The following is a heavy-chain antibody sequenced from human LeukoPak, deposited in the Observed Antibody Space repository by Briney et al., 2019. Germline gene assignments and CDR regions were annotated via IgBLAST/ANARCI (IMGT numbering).Heavy chain of an antibody. J-gene: IGHJ3*02. CDR3: ARNIVVVPAAIGSHAFDI. D-gene: IGHD2-2*01. CDR1: GGSISSYY. V-gene: IGHV4-59*01. Sequence: PSETLSLTCTVSGGSISSYYWSWIRQPPGKGLKWIGYIYYSGSTNYNPSLKSRVTISVDTSKNQFSLKLSSVTAADTAVYYCARNIVVVPAAIGSHAFDIWGQGTMVTVSS. CDR2: IYYSGST.